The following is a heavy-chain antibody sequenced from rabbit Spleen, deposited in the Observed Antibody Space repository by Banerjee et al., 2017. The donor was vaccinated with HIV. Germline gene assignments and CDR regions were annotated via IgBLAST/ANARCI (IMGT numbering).Heavy chain of an antibody. J-gene: IGHJ4*01. CDR3: LRTWDL. CDR2: IYGGSSSKT. CDR1: GFSFSSSYW. Sequence: QEQLEESGGGLVKPEGSLTLTCTASGFSFSSSYWMCWVRQAPGKGLEWITCIYGGSSSKTYYASWVNGRFTISKASSTTVTLQMTSLTAADTATYFCLRTWDLWGPGTLVTVS. V-gene: IGHV1S45*01.